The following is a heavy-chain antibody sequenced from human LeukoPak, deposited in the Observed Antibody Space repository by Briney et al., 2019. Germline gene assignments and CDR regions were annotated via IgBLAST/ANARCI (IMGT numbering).Heavy chain of an antibody. V-gene: IGHV3-48*03. CDR3: GRGGHYYDSSGYYEDDY. CDR2: ISSSGSTI. J-gene: IGHJ4*02. Sequence: GGSLRLSCAASGFTFSSYEMNWVRQAPGKGLEWASYISSSGSTIYYADSVKGRFTISRDNAKNSLYLQMNSLRAEDTAVYYCGRGGHYYDSSGYYEDDYWGQGTLVTVSS. CDR1: GFTFSSYE. D-gene: IGHD3-22*01.